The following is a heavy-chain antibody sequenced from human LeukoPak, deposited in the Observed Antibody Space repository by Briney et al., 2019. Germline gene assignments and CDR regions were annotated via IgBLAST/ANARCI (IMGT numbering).Heavy chain of an antibody. J-gene: IGHJ6*02. CDR1: GFTFSSYA. CDR3: AGDRYYYDSSGYYLHYYYYYGMDV. D-gene: IGHD3-22*01. Sequence: GGSLRLSCAASGFTFSSYATSWVRQAPGKGLEWVSAISGSGGSTYYADSVKGRFTISRDNAKNSLYLQMNSLRAEDTAVYYCAGDRYYYDSSGYYLHYYYYYGMDVWGQGTTVTVSS. CDR2: ISGSGGST. V-gene: IGHV3-23*01.